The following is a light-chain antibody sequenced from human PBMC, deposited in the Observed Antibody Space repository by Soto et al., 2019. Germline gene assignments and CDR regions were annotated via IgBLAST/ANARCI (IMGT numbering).Light chain of an antibody. CDR3: QQYNSYWT. CDR1: QNIGTS. Sequence: DIQLTQSPSTLSTSVGDTVTITSRDSQNIGTSLACYQQTPGKAPKLLISDASTLESGVPSRFSGSGSGTEFTLTISSLQHDDFATYYCQQYNSYWTFGQGTKVDIK. V-gene: IGKV1-5*01. CDR2: DAS. J-gene: IGKJ1*01.